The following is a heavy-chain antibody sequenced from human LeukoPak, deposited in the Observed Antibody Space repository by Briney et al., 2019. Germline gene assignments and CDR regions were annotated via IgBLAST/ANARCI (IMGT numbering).Heavy chain of an antibody. V-gene: IGHV4-34*01. Sequence: SETLSLTCAVFGGSFSGYYWTWVRQAPGKGLEWIGEVNESGTTNYNASLNNRVTISVDTSKNQFSLKLTSLTAADTAVFYCARALMTLVRGVPRTTWFHPWGQGTLVTVSS. CDR1: GGSFSGYY. J-gene: IGHJ5*02. CDR2: VNESGTT. D-gene: IGHD3-10*01. CDR3: ARALMTLVRGVPRTTWFHP.